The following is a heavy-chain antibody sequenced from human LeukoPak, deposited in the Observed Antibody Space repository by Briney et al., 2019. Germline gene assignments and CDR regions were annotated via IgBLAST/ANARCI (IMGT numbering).Heavy chain of an antibody. D-gene: IGHD6-13*01. Sequence: SESLSLTCTVSGGSISSYYWSWIRQPPGEGLEWIGYIFYSGSTNYNPSLESRVTISVDTSKNQFSLNLSSVAAADTAVYYCARHGSSLGAATKWGQGTLVTVSS. CDR3: ARHGSSLGAATK. CDR2: IFYSGST. J-gene: IGHJ4*02. CDR1: GGSISSYY. V-gene: IGHV4-59*08.